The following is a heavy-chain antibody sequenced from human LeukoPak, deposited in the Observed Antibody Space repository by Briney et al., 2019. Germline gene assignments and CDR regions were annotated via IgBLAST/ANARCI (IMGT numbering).Heavy chain of an antibody. D-gene: IGHD5-18*01. CDR1: GFTFSSYS. V-gene: IGHV3-30*02. CDR2: IRYDGSNK. Sequence: GGSLRLSCAASGFTFSSYSMNWVRPAPGKGLEWVAFIRYDGSNKYYADSVKGRFTISRDNSKNTLYLQMNSLRAEDTAVYYCAKNRRRGYSYGSPEYYFDYWGQGTLVTVSS. CDR3: AKNRRRGYSYGSPEYYFDY. J-gene: IGHJ4*02.